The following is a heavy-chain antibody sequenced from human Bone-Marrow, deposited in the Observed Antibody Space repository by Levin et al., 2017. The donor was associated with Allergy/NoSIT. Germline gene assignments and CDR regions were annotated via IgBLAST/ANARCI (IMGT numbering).Heavy chain of an antibody. CDR3: VRRGISVAGAFDS. Sequence: GGSLRLSCAASGFSFDNYYMTWVRQAPGKGLECISYISSAATTIQYTDSVRGRFTISRDNAAKLVFLQMNRLRVEDTAVYYCVRRGISVAGAFDSWGQGTLVTVSP. CDR1: GFSFDNYY. CDR2: ISSAATTI. D-gene: IGHD6-19*01. J-gene: IGHJ4*02. V-gene: IGHV3-11*01.